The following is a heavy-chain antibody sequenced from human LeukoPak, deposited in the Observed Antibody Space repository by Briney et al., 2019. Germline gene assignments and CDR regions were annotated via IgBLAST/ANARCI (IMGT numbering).Heavy chain of an antibody. CDR2: IYTSGST. V-gene: IGHV4-61*02. CDR1: GGSISSGSYY. J-gene: IGHJ3*02. CDR3: ARCRAFDI. Sequence: SQTLSLTCTVSGGSISSGSYYWSWIRQPAGKGLEWIGRIYTSGSTNYNPSLKSRVTISVDTSKNQFSLKLTSVTAADTAVYYCARCRAFDIWGRGTLVTVSS.